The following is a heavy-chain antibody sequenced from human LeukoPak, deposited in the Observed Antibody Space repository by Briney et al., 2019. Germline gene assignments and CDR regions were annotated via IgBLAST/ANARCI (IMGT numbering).Heavy chain of an antibody. CDR1: GFTASSKY. J-gene: IGHJ4*02. CDR2: IRGDATT. CDR3: ARDRRWLAY. V-gene: IGHV3-66*01. Sequence: GGSLGLSCTASGFTASSKYMSWVRQAPGKGLEWVSFIRGDATTAYADSVQGRFTISRDDSKNTLYLQMNSLRAEDTAVYYCARDRRWLAYWGQGTLVTVSS. D-gene: IGHD5-24*01.